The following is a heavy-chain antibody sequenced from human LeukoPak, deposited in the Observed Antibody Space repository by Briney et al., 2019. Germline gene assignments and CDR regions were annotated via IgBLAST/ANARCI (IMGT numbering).Heavy chain of an antibody. Sequence: KSSETLSLTCTVSGYSINSGYYWGWIRQPAGQGLEWIGRIYTSGSTNYNPSLKSRVTISVDTSKNQFSLKLSSVTAADTAVYYCARQYYYDSSGSRDAFDIWGQGTMVTVSS. CDR3: ARQYYYDSSGSRDAFDI. CDR1: GYSINSGYY. J-gene: IGHJ3*02. CDR2: IYTSGST. V-gene: IGHV4-61*02. D-gene: IGHD3-22*01.